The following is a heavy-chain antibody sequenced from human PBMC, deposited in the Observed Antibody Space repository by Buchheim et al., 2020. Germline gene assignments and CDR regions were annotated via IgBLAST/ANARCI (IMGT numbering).Heavy chain of an antibody. Sequence: QVQLQESGPGLVKPSETLSLTCTVSGGSISSYYWSWIRQPPGKGLEWIGYIYYSGSTNYNPSLKSRVTISVDTPKNQFSLKLSSVTAADTAVYYCARSPYYYDSSGYLSYYYYYYGMDVWGQGTT. CDR2: IYYSGST. V-gene: IGHV4-59*01. D-gene: IGHD3-22*01. J-gene: IGHJ6*02. CDR3: ARSPYYYDSSGYLSYYYYYYGMDV. CDR1: GGSISSYY.